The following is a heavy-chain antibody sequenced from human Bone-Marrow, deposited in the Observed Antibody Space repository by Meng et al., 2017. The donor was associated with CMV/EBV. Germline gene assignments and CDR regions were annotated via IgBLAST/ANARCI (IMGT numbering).Heavy chain of an antibody. J-gene: IGHJ4*02. CDR1: GYTFTSYY. D-gene: IGHD6-13*01. CDR2: FDPEDGET. Sequence: ASVKVSCKASGYTFTSYYMHWVRQAPGQGLEWMGGFDPEDGETIYAQKFQGRVTMTEDTSTDTAYMELSSLRSEDTAVYYCARPQQQLALTWGQGTLVTVSS. CDR3: ARPQQQLALT. V-gene: IGHV1-24*01.